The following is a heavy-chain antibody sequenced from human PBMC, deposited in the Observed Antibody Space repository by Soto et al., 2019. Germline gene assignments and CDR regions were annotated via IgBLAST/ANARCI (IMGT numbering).Heavy chain of an antibody. Sequence: EVQLLESVGGLVQRGGSLRLSCAASGFPFSSYVMSWVRQAPGKGLEWVSGITGGGSNTFYADSVKGRFTISRDNSKNTLLLQMNSLGAEDTAVYYCAKDSNKYSSSLRGRYFDYWGQGIGVIVSS. CDR3: AKDSNKYSSSLRGRYFDY. CDR2: ITGGGSNT. V-gene: IGHV3-23*01. CDR1: GFPFSSYV. J-gene: IGHJ4*02. D-gene: IGHD4-4*01.